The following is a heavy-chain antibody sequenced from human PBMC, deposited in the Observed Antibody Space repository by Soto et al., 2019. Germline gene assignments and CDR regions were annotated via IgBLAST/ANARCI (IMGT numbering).Heavy chain of an antibody. CDR1: GFTFSSYA. J-gene: IGHJ6*02. CDR2: ISGSGGST. D-gene: IGHD2-2*01. CDR3: AKVYHPGYYYYYYGMDV. Sequence: PGGSLRLSCAASGFTFSSYAMSWVRQAPGKGLEWVSAISGSGGSTYYADSVKGRFTISRDNSKNTLYLQMNSLRAEDTAVHYCAKVYHPGYYYYYYGMDVWGQGTTVTVSS. V-gene: IGHV3-23*01.